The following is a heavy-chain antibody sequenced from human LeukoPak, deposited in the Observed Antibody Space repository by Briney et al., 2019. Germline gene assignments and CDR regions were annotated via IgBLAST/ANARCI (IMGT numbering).Heavy chain of an antibody. V-gene: IGHV4-59*01. CDR3: ARYRGWTGESHFDY. D-gene: IGHD3-10*01. Sequence: SETLSLTCTVSGGSISSYYWSWIRQPPGKGLEWIGYIYYSGSTNYNPSLKSRVTISVDTSKNRFSLKLSSVTAADTAVYYCARYRGWTGESHFDYWGQGTLVTVSS. J-gene: IGHJ4*02. CDR1: GGSISSYY. CDR2: IYYSGST.